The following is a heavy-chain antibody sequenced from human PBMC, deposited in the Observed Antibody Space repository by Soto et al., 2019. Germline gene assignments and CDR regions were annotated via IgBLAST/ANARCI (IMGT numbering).Heavy chain of an antibody. CDR1: GFTFSSYG. CDR3: AKDAAIIQPWPPGWFDP. V-gene: IGHV3-30*18. D-gene: IGHD5-18*01. Sequence: GSLRLSCAASGFTFSSYGMHWVRQAPGKGLEWVAVISYDGSNKYYADSVKGRFTISRDNSKNTLYLQMNSLRAEDTAVYYCAKDAAIIQPWPPGWFDPWGQGTLVTVSS. CDR2: ISYDGSNK. J-gene: IGHJ5*02.